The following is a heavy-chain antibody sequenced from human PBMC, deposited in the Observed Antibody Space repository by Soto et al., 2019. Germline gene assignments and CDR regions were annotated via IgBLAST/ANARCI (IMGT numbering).Heavy chain of an antibody. CDR3: AKGPLGRLDV. Sequence: GGSLRLSCAASRFTFKNYAMNWVRQAPGKGLDWVSSISGSGGSTYYADSVKGRFTISRDNSKNTLYLQMNSLRAEDTAVYYCAKGPLGRLDVWGQGTTVTVSS. CDR2: ISGSGGST. D-gene: IGHD3-16*01. J-gene: IGHJ6*02. CDR1: RFTFKNYA. V-gene: IGHV3-23*01.